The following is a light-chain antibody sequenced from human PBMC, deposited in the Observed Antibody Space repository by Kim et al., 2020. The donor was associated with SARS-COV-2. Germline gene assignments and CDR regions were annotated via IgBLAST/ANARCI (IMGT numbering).Light chain of an antibody. Sequence: VSPEERAPLSCRISQSVNSDLAWYQQKRGQAPRRLIYGASTRAIGTPARFSASGSGTEFTLTISSLQSEDFAVYYCQQYNNWPLTFGGGTKVDIK. CDR3: QQYNNWPLT. CDR2: GAS. CDR1: QSVNSD. V-gene: IGKV3-15*01. J-gene: IGKJ4*01.